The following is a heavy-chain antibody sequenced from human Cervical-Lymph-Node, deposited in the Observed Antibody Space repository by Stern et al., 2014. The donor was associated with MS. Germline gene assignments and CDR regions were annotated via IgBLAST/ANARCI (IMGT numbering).Heavy chain of an antibody. D-gene: IGHD1-1*01. J-gene: IGHJ4*02. Sequence: EMQLVGSGGGVIQPGGSLRLSCTASGFTVSRDYMTWVRQAPGKGLEWVSLITNVGSTFYTDSVKGRFTISRDDSKNTVYLHMTSLRAEDTAMYYCARDTSSPERSDWWGQGTLVTVSS. V-gene: IGHV3-53*01. CDR1: GFTVSRDY. CDR2: ITNVGST. CDR3: ARDTSSPERSDW.